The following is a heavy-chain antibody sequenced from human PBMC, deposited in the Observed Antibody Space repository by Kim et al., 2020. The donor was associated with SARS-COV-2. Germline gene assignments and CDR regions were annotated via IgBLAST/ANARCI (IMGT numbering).Heavy chain of an antibody. J-gene: IGHJ4*02. Sequence: WGSLRLSCAASGFTFSSYSMNWVRQAPGKGLEWVSYISSSSKTIYYADSVKGRFTISRDDAKNSLYLQMNSLRDEDSAVYYCARDTSSSSDPLDYWGQGTLVTVSS. CDR2: ISSSSKTI. CDR3: ARDTSSSSDPLDY. D-gene: IGHD6-6*01. CDR1: GFTFSSYS. V-gene: IGHV3-48*02.